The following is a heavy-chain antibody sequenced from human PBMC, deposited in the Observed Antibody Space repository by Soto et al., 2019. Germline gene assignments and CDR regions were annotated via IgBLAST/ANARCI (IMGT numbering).Heavy chain of an antibody. CDR1: GGSISSGGYY. CDR3: ARVRGLHAKDV. V-gene: IGHV4-31*03. CDR2: TYYSGST. D-gene: IGHD4-4*01. Sequence: PSETLSLTCTVSGGSISSGGYYWSWIRQHPGKGLEWIGYTYYSGSTYYNPSLKSRVTISVDTSKNQFSLKLSSVTAADTAVYYCARVRGLHAKDVWGKGTTVTVSS. J-gene: IGHJ6*04.